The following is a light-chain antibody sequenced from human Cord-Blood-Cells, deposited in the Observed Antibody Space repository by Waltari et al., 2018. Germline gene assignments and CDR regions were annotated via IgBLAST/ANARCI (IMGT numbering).Light chain of an antibody. Sequence: QSALPQPASVSGSHGQSITISCTGTSSDVGCYNYFSWYQQHTGKAPKLMIYDVSNRPSGVANRFSGSKAGNTASLTISGLQAEYEADYYCSSYTSSSTWVFGGGTKLTVL. J-gene: IGLJ3*02. V-gene: IGLV2-14*03. CDR1: SSDVGCYNY. CDR3: SSYTSSSTWV. CDR2: DVS.